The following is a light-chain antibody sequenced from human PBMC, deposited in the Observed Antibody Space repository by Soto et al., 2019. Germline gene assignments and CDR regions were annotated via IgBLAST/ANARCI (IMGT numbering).Light chain of an antibody. Sequence: QSALTQPPSASGSPGQSVTISCTGTSSDIGGYNYVSWYQQHPGKAPKLMIYEVSKRPSGVPDRFSGSKSGNTASLNVSGLQAEDEADYYCRSYAGSNIFVFGTGTKLTVL. CDR1: SSDIGGYNY. CDR2: EVS. V-gene: IGLV2-8*01. CDR3: RSYAGSNIFV. J-gene: IGLJ1*01.